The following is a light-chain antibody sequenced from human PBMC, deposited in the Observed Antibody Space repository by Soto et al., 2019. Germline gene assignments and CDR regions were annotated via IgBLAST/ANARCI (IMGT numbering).Light chain of an antibody. CDR2: DAS. V-gene: IGKV3-11*01. J-gene: IGKJ5*01. CDR3: QQYNNWPPT. Sequence: IMVSQSPATLSLCPGERATLSCRASQSIGNYLAWYQQKPGQAPRLLIFDASNRATGIPARFSGSGSGTDFTLTISSLEPEDFATYHCQQYNNWPPTFGQGTLPAV. CDR1: QSIGNY.